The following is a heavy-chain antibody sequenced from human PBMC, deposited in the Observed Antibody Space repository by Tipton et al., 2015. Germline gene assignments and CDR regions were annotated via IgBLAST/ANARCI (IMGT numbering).Heavy chain of an antibody. J-gene: IGHJ5*02. Sequence: GLVKPSETLSLTCTVSGGSVSSGSAYHWSWIRQPPGKGLEWIGNIDYSGTKNYNPSLKSRVTISLDTSKNQFSLKLSSVTAADTAVYYCARAPSNPFAFDPWGQGTLVIVSS. CDR1: GGSVSSGSAYH. CDR3: ARAPSNPFAFDP. D-gene: IGHD2/OR15-2a*01. CDR2: IDYSGTK. V-gene: IGHV4-61*01.